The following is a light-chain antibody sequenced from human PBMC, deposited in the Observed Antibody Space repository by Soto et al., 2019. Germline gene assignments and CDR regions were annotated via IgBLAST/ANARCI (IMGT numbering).Light chain of an antibody. Sequence: AVQLTQSPSSLSAYVGDRVTITFRASQGIRTDLGWYQQKPGKAPKVLIFGASTLQSGVPSRFSGSGSGTDFTPTISSLQPEDLGTYYCLQDYSYPRTFGQGTKVDI. CDR3: LQDYSYPRT. J-gene: IGKJ1*01. V-gene: IGKV1-6*01. CDR1: QGIRTD. CDR2: GAS.